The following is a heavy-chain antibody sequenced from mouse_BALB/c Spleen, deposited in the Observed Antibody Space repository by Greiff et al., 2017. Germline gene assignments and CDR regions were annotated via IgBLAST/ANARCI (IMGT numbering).Heavy chain of an antibody. J-gene: IGHJ4*01. V-gene: IGHV1-80*01. D-gene: IGHD2-3*01. CDR1: GYAFSSYW. CDR3: ARSMIGAMDY. Sequence: VQLQQSGAELVRPGSSVKISCKASGYAFSSYWMNWVKQRPGQGLEWIGQIYPGDGATNYNGKFKGKATLNADKSSSTAYMQLSSLTSEDSAVYFCARSMIGAMDYWGQGTSVTVSS. CDR2: IYPGDGAT.